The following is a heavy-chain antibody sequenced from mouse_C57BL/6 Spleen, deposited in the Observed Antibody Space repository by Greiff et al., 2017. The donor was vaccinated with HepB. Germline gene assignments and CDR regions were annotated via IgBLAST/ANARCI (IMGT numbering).Heavy chain of an antibody. CDR3: AHYDYDETEVWYFDV. D-gene: IGHD2-4*01. V-gene: IGHV1-26*01. CDR2: INPNNGGT. CDR1: GYTFTDYY. Sequence: EVKLQQSGPELVKPGASVKISCKASGYTFTDYYMNWVKQSHGKSLEWIGDINPNNGGTSYNQKFKGKATLTVDKSSSTAYMELRSLTSEDSAVYYCAHYDYDETEVWYFDVWGTGTTVTVSS. J-gene: IGHJ1*03.